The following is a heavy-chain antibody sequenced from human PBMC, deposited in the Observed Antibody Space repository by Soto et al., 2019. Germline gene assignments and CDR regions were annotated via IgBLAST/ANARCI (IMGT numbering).Heavy chain of an antibody. CDR3: VRDSHGDY. J-gene: IGHJ4*02. CDR2: IDHDGPT. Sequence: EVQLVESRGGQVQPGGSLRLSCAGSGFTFSNYWMHWVRQAPGKGLEWVSRIDHDGPTDYADSVRGRFTISRDNAENTLYLQMNSLRPEDTAVYYCVRDSHGDYWGQGTLVTVSS. V-gene: IGHV3-74*01. CDR1: GFTFSNYW.